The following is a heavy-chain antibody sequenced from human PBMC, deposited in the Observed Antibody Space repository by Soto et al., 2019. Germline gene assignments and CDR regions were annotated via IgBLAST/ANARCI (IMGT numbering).Heavy chain of an antibody. Sequence: QVQLVQSGAEVKKPGTSVKVSCKASGYTFTSYGISWVRQAPGQGLEWMGWISAYNGNTNYAQKLQGRVTMTTDTSTSTAYMELRSLRSDDTAVYYCARVVATSEDYYYYYYMDVWGKGTTVTVSS. J-gene: IGHJ6*03. CDR1: GYTFTSYG. D-gene: IGHD5-12*01. CDR2: ISAYNGNT. CDR3: ARVVATSEDYYYYYYMDV. V-gene: IGHV1-18*01.